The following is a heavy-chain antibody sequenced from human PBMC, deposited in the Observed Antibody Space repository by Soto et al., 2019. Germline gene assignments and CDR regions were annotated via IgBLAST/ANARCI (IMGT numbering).Heavy chain of an antibody. J-gene: IGHJ4*02. D-gene: IGHD5-12*01. CDR1: GGSISSGGYY. CDR3: ASGYSGYGNQAVFDY. CDR2: IYYSGST. Sequence: QVQLQESGPGLVKPSQTLSLTCTVSGGSISSGGYYWSWIRQHPGKGQEWIGYIYYSGSTYYNPSLRSRITRSEDTSKNQFSLKLSAVTAADTAVYYCASGYSGYGNQAVFDYWGQGTLVTVSS. V-gene: IGHV4-31*03.